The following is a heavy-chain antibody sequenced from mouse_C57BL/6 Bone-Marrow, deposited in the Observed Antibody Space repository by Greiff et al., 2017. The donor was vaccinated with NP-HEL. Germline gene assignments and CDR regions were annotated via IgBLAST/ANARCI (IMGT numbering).Heavy chain of an antibody. V-gene: IGHV3-6*01. D-gene: IGHD2-5*01. J-gene: IGHJ2*01. CDR2: ISYDGGN. Sequence: DVKLQESGPGLVKPSQSLSLTCSVTGYSITSGYYWNWIRQFPGNKMEWMGDISYDGGNNYNPSFKKRIPITLATSKNQFFLTLNSVTTEDTATYYCARDYSNLYYFDYWGQGTTLTVSS. CDR3: ARDYSNLYYFDY. CDR1: GYSITSGYY.